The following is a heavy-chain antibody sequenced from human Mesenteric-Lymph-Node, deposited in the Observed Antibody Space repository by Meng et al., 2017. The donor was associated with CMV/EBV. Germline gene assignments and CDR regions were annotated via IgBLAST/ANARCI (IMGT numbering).Heavy chain of an antibody. CDR2: IRSKASGGTT. CDR1: GFSINYAW. D-gene: IGHD2-2*01. V-gene: IGHV3-15*01. CDR3: TTEKGGCTTTSCWGLDR. J-gene: IGHJ5*02. Sequence: GGSLRLSCAASGFSINYAWMSWVRQAPGKGLEWHGHIRSKASGGTTDYAAPLKDRFTISRDDSKNTVYLQMDSLKTEDTAMYFCTTEKGGCTTTSCWGLDRWGQGTLVTVSS.